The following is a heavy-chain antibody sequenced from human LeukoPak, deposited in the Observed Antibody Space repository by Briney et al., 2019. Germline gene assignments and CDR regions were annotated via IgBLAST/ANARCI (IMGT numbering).Heavy chain of an antibody. V-gene: IGHV3-11*01. J-gene: IGHJ6*02. CDR3: AKDRQSFTYYDFWSGYYPQDIHYGMDV. D-gene: IGHD3-3*01. CDR1: GFIFSDSY. CDR2: ISSRGMTI. Sequence: PGGSLRLSCAASGFIFSDSYMSWIRQAPGKGPDWVSKISSRGMTIDYADSVKGRFTISRDNAGNSLYLQMNSLRVEDTAVYYCAKDRQSFTYYDFWSGYYPQDIHYGMDVWGQGTTVTVSS.